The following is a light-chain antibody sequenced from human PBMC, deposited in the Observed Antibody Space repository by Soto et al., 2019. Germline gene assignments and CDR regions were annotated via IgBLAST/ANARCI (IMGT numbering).Light chain of an antibody. CDR2: DAS. CDR3: QQFNSYPT. CDR1: QGISSA. V-gene: IGKV1-13*02. Sequence: AIQLTQSPSSLSASVGDRVTITCRASQGISSALAWYQQKPGKAPKLLIYDASSLESGVPSRFSGSGSGTDFTLTISSLQPEDFVTYYCQQFNSYPTWGGGTKVEIK. J-gene: IGKJ4*01.